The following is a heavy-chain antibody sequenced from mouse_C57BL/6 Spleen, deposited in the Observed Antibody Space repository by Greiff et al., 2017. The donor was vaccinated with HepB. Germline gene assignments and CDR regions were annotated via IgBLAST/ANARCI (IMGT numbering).Heavy chain of an antibody. Sequence: QVQLKQPGAELVRPGTSVKMSCKASGYTFTNYWIGWAKQRPGHGLEWIGDIYPGGGYTNYNEKFKGKATLTADKSSSTAYMQFSSLTSEDSAIYYCARSEYGRKGGYFDYWGQGTTLTVSS. CDR3: ARSEYGRKGGYFDY. J-gene: IGHJ2*01. V-gene: IGHV1-63*01. CDR2: IYPGGGYT. D-gene: IGHD1-1*01. CDR1: GYTFTNYW.